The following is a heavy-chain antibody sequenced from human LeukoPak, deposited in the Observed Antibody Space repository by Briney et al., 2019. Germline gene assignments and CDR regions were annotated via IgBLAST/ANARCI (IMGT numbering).Heavy chain of an antibody. J-gene: IGHJ5*02. CDR1: GFTFSDYY. Sequence: GGSLRLSCAASGFTFSDYYMSWIRQAPGKGLEWVSYISSSGSTIYYADSVKGRFTISRDNAKNSLYLQMNSLRAEDTAVYYCARTGYSSSWFHSYNWFDPWGQGTLVTVSS. D-gene: IGHD6-13*01. V-gene: IGHV3-11*04. CDR2: ISSSGSTI. CDR3: ARTGYSSSWFHSYNWFDP.